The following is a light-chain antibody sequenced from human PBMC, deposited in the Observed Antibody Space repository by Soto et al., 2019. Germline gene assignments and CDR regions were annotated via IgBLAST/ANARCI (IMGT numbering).Light chain of an antibody. CDR1: SSDVGAYNH. CDR2: EVT. Sequence: QSALTQPPSASGSPGQSVTISCTGSSSDVGAYNHVSWYQQHPGTAPKLVIYEVTKRPSGVPDRFSGSKSGNTASLTVSGLQAEDEADYYCSSYAGSNSVLFGGGTKVTVL. J-gene: IGLJ2*01. CDR3: SSYAGSNSVL. V-gene: IGLV2-8*01.